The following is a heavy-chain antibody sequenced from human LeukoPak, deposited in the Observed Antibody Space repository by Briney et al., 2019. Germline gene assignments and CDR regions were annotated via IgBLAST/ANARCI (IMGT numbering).Heavy chain of an antibody. CDR2: ISYDGSNK. CDR3: ARSTVTYYFDY. Sequence: QPGGSLRLSCAASGFTFSSYAMHWVRQAPGKGLEWVAVISYDGSNKYYADSVKGRFTISRDNSKNTLYLQMNSLRAEDTAVYYCARSTVTYYFDYWGQGTLVTVSS. V-gene: IGHV3-30-3*01. J-gene: IGHJ4*02. D-gene: IGHD4-17*01. CDR1: GFTFSSYA.